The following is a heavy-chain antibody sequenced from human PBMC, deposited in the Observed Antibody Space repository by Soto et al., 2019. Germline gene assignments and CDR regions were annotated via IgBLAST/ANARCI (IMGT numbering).Heavy chain of an antibody. CDR3: AKDQISHLRSSLHTYYTSTLDV. J-gene: IGHJ6*01. V-gene: IGHV3-30*18. CDR2: ISYDGSTK. D-gene: IGHD1-26*01. Sequence: GRGLEWVEDISYDGSTKYYGDSVKGRFTISRDNSINTLYLQMNSLRAEDTALYYCAKDQISHLRSSLHTYYTSTLDV.